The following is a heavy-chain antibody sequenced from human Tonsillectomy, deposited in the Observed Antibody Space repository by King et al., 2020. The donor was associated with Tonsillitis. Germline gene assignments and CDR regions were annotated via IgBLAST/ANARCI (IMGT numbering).Heavy chain of an antibody. Sequence: QVQLVESGGGVVQPGRSLRLSCAASGFTFSSYTIHWVRQAPGKGLEWVTVVSYDGRNKYYADSVKGRFTISRDNSKNTLYLQMNSLRVEGTAVYYCARGNNYDFWSGLRYWGQGTLVTVSS. CDR2: VSYDGRNK. CDR3: ARGNNYDFWSGLRY. CDR1: GFTFSSYT. J-gene: IGHJ4*02. D-gene: IGHD3-3*01. V-gene: IGHV3-30*04.